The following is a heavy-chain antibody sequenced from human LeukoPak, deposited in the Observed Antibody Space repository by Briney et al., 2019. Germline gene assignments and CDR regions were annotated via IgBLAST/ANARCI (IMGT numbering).Heavy chain of an antibody. CDR1: GFTFSNYA. J-gene: IGHJ6*02. V-gene: IGHV3-23*01. CDR2: ITASGGNT. Sequence: PGGSLRLSCAASGFTFSNYAMSWVRQAPGRGLEWVSTITASGGNTYFADSVGGRFTISRDNSRNTLYLQMNTLRADDTAFYYCATRSLSTGTYGMDVWGQGTTVTVSS. CDR3: ATRSLSTGTYGMDV. D-gene: IGHD4-17*01.